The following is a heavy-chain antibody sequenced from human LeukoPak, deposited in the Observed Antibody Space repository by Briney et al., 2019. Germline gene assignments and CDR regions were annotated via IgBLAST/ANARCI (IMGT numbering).Heavy chain of an antibody. CDR1: GFTFSSYS. V-gene: IGHV3-21*01. CDR2: ISSSSSYI. Sequence: GGSLRLSCAASGFTFSSYSMNWVRQAPGKGLEWVSSISSSSSYIYYADSVKGRFTISRDNAKNSLYLQMNSLRAEDTAVYYCAREGITIFGVVINYYMDVWGKGTTVTVSS. J-gene: IGHJ6*03. CDR3: AREGITIFGVVINYYMDV. D-gene: IGHD3-3*01.